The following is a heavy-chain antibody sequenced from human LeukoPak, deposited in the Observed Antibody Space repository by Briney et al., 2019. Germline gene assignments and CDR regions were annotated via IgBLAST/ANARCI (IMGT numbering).Heavy chain of an antibody. V-gene: IGHV4-4*07. Sequence: SETLSPTCTVSGGSISSYYWSWIRQPAGKGLEWIGRIYTSGSTNYNPSLKSRVTMSVDTSKNQFSLKLSSVTAADTAVYYCARSHDFWSGYSYYYYYGMDVWGQGTTVTVSS. CDR3: ARSHDFWSGYSYYYYYGMDV. CDR1: GGSISSYY. CDR2: IYTSGST. J-gene: IGHJ6*02. D-gene: IGHD3-3*01.